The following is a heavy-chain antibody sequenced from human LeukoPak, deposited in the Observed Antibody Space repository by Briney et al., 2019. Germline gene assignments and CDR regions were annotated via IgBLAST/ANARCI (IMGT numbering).Heavy chain of an antibody. CDR3: ARGRNVWFGELSRGGLVDY. V-gene: IGHV4-59*01. J-gene: IGHJ4*02. CDR2: IYYSGST. Sequence: SETLSLTCAVYGGSFSGYYWSWIRQPPGKGLEWIGYIYYSGSTNYNPSLKSRVTISVDTSKNQFSLKLSSVTAADTAVYYCARGRNVWFGELSRGGLVDYWGQGTLVTVSS. D-gene: IGHD3-10*01. CDR1: GGSFSGYY.